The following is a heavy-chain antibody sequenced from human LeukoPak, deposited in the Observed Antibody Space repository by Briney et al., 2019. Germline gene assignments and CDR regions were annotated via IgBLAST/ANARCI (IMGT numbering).Heavy chain of an antibody. V-gene: IGHV2-5*01. CDR2: IYWHDDK. J-gene: IGHJ4*02. D-gene: IGHD6-13*01. CDR1: GFSFRTSAVG. CDR3: AHRLPGYNSNWDHGYFDY. Sequence: SGPTLVKPTQTLTLTCTFSGFSFRTSAVGVGWIRQPPGKALEWLALIYWHDDKRYRPSLKSRLTVTKDISKSQVVLTMTNMDPVDTATYYCAHRLPGYNSNWDHGYFDYWGQGTPVTVSS.